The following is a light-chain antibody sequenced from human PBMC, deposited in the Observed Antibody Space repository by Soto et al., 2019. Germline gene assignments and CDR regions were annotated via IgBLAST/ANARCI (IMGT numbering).Light chain of an antibody. J-gene: IGLJ1*01. V-gene: IGLV2-11*01. CDR2: GVS. Sequence: QSVLTQPRSVSGSPGQSVTISCIGTSSDVGGYSYVSWYQQHPGTAPKLLIYGVSERPSGVPDRFSGSESGSTASPTISGLQAEDEADYYCCSYADTYTYVFGTGTKVTVL. CDR1: SSDVGGYSY. CDR3: CSYADTYTYV.